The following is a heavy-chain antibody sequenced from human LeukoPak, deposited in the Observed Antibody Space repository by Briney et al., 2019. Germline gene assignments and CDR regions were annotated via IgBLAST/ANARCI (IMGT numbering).Heavy chain of an antibody. D-gene: IGHD3-3*01. CDR2: IYYSGGT. CDR1: GGSISSHY. CDR3: ARGGTLRFLEWLPHRYYYYMDV. V-gene: IGHV4-59*11. J-gene: IGHJ6*03. Sequence: SETLSLTCTVSGGSISSHYWSWIRQPPGKGLEGSGYIYYSGGTNYNPSLKSRVTISVDTSKNQFSLKLSSVTAADTAVYYCARGGTLRFLEWLPHRYYYYMDVWGKGTTVTVSS.